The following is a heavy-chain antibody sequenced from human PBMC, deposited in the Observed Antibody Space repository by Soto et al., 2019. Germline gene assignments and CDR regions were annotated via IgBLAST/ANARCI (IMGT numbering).Heavy chain of an antibody. J-gene: IGHJ4*02. CDR3: ARTCSSTSCYDDY. CDR1: GYTFTSYG. CDR2: ISAYNGNT. Sequence: ASLKVSCKASGYTFTSYGISCVRQPHGQGLEWKGWISAYNGNTNYAQKLQGRVTMTTDTSTSTAYMELRSLRSDDTAVYYCARTCSSTSCYDDYCGQGTLVTVSS. V-gene: IGHV1-18*01. D-gene: IGHD2-2*01.